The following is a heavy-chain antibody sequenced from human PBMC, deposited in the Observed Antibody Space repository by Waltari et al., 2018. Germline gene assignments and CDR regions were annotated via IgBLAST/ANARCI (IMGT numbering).Heavy chain of an antibody. D-gene: IGHD1-7*01. CDR2: IYYSGST. J-gene: IGHJ4*02. CDR3: ARGDMELFDY. V-gene: IGHV4-59*01. Sequence: QVQLQESGPGLVKPSETLSLTCTVSGCSISSYSWSWIRQPPGKGLEWIGYIYYSGSTNYNPSLKSRVTISVDTSKNQFSLKLSSVTAADTAVYYCARGDMELFDYWGQGTLVTVSS. CDR1: GCSISSYS.